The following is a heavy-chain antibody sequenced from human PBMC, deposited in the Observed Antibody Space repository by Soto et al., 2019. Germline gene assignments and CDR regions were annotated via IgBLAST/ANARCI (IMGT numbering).Heavy chain of an antibody. CDR2: MSSGGSAI. D-gene: IGHD3-22*01. Sequence: EVQLIESGGGLVQPGESLRLSCAVSGFNVDSFEMSCVRQPQGKGLQWLSSMSSGGSAIHYADSVKGRFTISRDSAKNTLYLQINSLRAEDTAVYYCARDFGPTSGYHFYSMDVWGQGTTVTVSS. V-gene: IGHV3-48*03. CDR3: ARDFGPTSGYHFYSMDV. J-gene: IGHJ6*02. CDR1: GFNVDSFE.